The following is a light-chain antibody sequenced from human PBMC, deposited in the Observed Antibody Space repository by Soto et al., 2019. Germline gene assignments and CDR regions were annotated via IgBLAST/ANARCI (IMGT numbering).Light chain of an antibody. V-gene: IGLV2-14*01. CDR1: SSDVGGYNF. CDR3: SSYTSSSTVV. Sequence: QSVLTQPASVSGSPGQSITLSCTGTSSDVGGYNFVSWYQQHPGKAPKLIIYEVSNRPSGVSNRFSGSKSGNTASLTISGLQAEDEADYYCSSYTSSSTVVFGGGTKVTVL. J-gene: IGLJ2*01. CDR2: EVS.